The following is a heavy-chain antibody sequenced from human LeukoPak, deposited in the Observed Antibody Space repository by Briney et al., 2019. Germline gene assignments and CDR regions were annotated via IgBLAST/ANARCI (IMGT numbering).Heavy chain of an antibody. J-gene: IGHJ4*02. Sequence: GGSLRLSCAASGFTFDDYGMSWVRQAPGKGLEWVSGVNWNGGSTGYADSVKGRFTISRDNAKNSLYLQMNSLRAEDTAVYYCASRGRGYFDYWGQGTLVTVSS. CDR2: VNWNGGST. CDR1: GFTFDDYG. D-gene: IGHD3-10*01. V-gene: IGHV3-20*04. CDR3: ASRGRGYFDY.